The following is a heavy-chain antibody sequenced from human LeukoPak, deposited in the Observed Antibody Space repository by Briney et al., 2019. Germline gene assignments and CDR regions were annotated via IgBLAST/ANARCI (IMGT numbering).Heavy chain of an antibody. CDR1: GFPFSSYA. CDR2: IHGDGDNI. D-gene: IGHD1-26*01. J-gene: IGHJ5*02. CDR3: ARAQVGAPTDL. V-gene: IGHV3-74*01. Sequence: ARSLRLSCAASGFPFSSYAMYWVRQAPGKGLVWVARIHGDGDNISYADSVRGRFTTSRDNAKDTLYLHVNSLRPEDTAVYYCARAQVGAPTDLWGQGTLVTVSS.